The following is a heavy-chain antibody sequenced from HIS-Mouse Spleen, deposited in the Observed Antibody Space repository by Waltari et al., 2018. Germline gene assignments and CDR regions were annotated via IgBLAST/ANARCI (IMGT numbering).Heavy chain of an antibody. CDR2: INHSGST. CDR3: ARMGPASGSYGDY. CDR1: GGSFSGYS. Sequence: QVQLQQWGAGLLKPPETLSLTSAVYGGSFSGYSWGWIRQPPGKGLEWIGEINHSGSTNYNPSLKSRVTISVDTSKNQFSLKLSSVTAADTAVYYCARMGPASGSYGDYWGQGTLVTVSS. J-gene: IGHJ4*02. D-gene: IGHD1-26*01. V-gene: IGHV4-34*01.